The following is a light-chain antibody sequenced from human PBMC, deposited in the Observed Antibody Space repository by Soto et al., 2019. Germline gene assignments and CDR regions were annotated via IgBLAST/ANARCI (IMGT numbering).Light chain of an antibody. Sequence: EFVLTQSPGTLSLSPGERATLSCRASQSVSSYLAWYQQKPGQAPRLLIYDASNRATGIPARFSGSGSGTDFTLTISSLEPEDFAVYYCQQRSNWLPITFGQGTRLEIK. J-gene: IGKJ5*01. CDR2: DAS. CDR1: QSVSSY. CDR3: QQRSNWLPIT. V-gene: IGKV3-11*01.